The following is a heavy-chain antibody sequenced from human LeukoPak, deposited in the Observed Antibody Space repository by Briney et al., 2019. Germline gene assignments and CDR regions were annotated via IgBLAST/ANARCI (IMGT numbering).Heavy chain of an antibody. Sequence: PSETLSLTCSFYDASFSGYFWTWLRQAPGKGLEWIGSIYYSGNTNYNPSLKSRVTISVDTSKNQFSLKLSSVTAADTAVYYCARGSYSSITTSFDYWGQGTLVTVSS. CDR1: DASFSGYF. CDR3: ARGSYSSITTSFDY. CDR2: IYYSGNT. D-gene: IGHD6-13*01. J-gene: IGHJ4*02. V-gene: IGHV4-34*01.